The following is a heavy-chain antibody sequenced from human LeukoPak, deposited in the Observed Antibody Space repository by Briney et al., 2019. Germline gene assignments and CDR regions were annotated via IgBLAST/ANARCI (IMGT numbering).Heavy chain of an antibody. CDR3: ARRANDAFDL. V-gene: IGHV5-51*01. CDR2: IYPGDSDN. J-gene: IGHJ3*01. Sequence: GESLKISCKGSGYSFTSYWIGWVRQMPGKGLEWMWIIYPGDSDNRYSQSFQGQVTISADKSISTAYLQWSSLKASDTAMYYCARRANDAFDLWGQGTMVTVSS. CDR1: GYSFTSYW.